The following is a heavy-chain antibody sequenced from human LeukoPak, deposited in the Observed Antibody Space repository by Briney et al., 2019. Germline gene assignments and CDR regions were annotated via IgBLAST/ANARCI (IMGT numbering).Heavy chain of an antibody. D-gene: IGHD3-22*01. CDR1: GFTFSSYA. J-gene: IGHJ4*02. CDR3: AKEYDSRGYFDY. CDR2: ISFSGSRT. V-gene: IGHV3-23*01. Sequence: GGSPRLSCAASGFTFSSYAMSWVRQAPGKGLEWVSAISFSGSRTYYADSVKGRFTISRDNSKNTLYLQMNSLRVEDTAVYYCAKEYDSRGYFDYWGQGTLVTVSS.